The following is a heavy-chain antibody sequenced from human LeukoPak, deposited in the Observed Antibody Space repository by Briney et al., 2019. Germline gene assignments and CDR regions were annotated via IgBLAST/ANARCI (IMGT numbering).Heavy chain of an antibody. CDR1: GGSFSGYY. CDR2: INHSGST. Sequence: SETLSLTCAVYGGSFSGYYWSWIRQPPGKGLEWIGEINHSGSTNYNPSLKSRVTISVDTSKNQFSLKLSSVTAADTAVYYCARVGPRGYSYNPKYYYYMDVWGKGTTVTVSS. CDR3: ARVGPRGYSYNPKYYYYMDV. D-gene: IGHD5-18*01. V-gene: IGHV4-34*01. J-gene: IGHJ6*03.